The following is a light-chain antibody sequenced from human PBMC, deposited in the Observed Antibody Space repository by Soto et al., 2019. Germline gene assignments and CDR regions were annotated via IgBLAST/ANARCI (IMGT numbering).Light chain of an antibody. CDR2: DAS. Sequence: DIQMTQSPSSLSASVGDRVTMTWRASQSISSWLAWYQQMPGKAPKLLIYDASSLHSGVPSRFSGSGSGTEFTLTISSLQPEDFATYFCQHGYSTPLTFGGGTKVDIK. CDR3: QHGYSTPLT. J-gene: IGKJ4*01. V-gene: IGKV1-5*01. CDR1: QSISSW.